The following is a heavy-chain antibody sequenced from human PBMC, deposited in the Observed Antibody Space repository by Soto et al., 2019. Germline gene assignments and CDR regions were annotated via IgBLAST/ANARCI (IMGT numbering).Heavy chain of an antibody. CDR3: FGGNGGPQ. D-gene: IGHD3-16*01. V-gene: IGHV3-7*03. J-gene: IGHJ4*02. CDR1: DFTFRNYW. Sequence: LRLSCATSDFTFRNYWMNWVRQAPGKGLEWVANIKPDGSATNYVDSVKGRFTISRDNVRNSVSLQMNSLRVEDTAVYFCFGGNGGPQWGQGTLVTVS. CDR2: IKPDGSAT.